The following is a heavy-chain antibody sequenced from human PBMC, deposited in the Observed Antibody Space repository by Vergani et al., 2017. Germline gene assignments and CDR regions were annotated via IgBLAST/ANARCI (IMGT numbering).Heavy chain of an antibody. CDR3: ARETVVTSWDGYRFHYMDV. Sequence: QVHLQESGPGVVKPSDTLSLTCTVSGGSMSDFYWTWIRQPAGKGLEWIGRTSTDGSTNYNPSLKSRVTVSVDTSKTQISLRLTSVTAEDTAVYYCARETVVTSWDGYRFHYMDVWGKGTTVTVSS. CDR1: GGSMSDFY. V-gene: IGHV4-4*07. J-gene: IGHJ6*03. CDR2: TSTDGST. D-gene: IGHD3-16*02.